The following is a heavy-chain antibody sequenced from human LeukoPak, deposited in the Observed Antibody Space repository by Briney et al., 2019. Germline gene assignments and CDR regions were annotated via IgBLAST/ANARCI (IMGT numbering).Heavy chain of an antibody. V-gene: IGHV3-21*01. CDR3: AREWRSSTSPGFDY. J-gene: IGHJ4*02. CDR2: ISSSSSYI. Sequence: GGSLRLSCAASGFTFSSYSMHWVRQAPGKGLEWISSISSSSSYIYYADSVKGRFTISRDNAKNSLYLQMNSLRAEDTAVYYCAREWRSSTSPGFDYWGQGTLVTVSS. D-gene: IGHD2-2*01. CDR1: GFTFSSYS.